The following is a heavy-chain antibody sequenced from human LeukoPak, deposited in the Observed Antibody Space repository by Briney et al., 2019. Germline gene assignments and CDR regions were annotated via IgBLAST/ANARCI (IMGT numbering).Heavy chain of an antibody. CDR1: GFTFSHYG. J-gene: IGHJ6*04. CDR3: AELGITMIGGV. CDR2: ISSSGSTI. Sequence: GGTLRLSCAASGFTFSHYGMTWVRQAPGKGLEWVSYISSSGSTIYYADSVKGRFTISRDNAKNSLYLQMNSLRAEDTAVYYCAELGITMIGGVWGKGTTVTISS. V-gene: IGHV3-48*04. D-gene: IGHD3-10*02.